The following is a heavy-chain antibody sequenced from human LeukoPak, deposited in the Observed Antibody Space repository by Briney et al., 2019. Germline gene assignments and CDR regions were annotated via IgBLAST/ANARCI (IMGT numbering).Heavy chain of an antibody. CDR3: AKLLRGVVVPYFDY. J-gene: IGHJ4*02. Sequence: PGGSLRLSCAASGFTFVSNAMSWVRQAPGEGLEWVSAISGSGDRTHYADSVKGRFTVSRDTSKSTLFLQMNSLRAEDTAVYYCAKLLRGVVVPYFDYWGQGTLVTVSS. CDR2: ISGSGDRT. CDR1: GFTFVSNA. D-gene: IGHD3-10*01. V-gene: IGHV3-23*01.